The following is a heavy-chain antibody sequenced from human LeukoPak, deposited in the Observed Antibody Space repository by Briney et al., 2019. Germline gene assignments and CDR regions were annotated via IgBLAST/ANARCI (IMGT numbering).Heavy chain of an antibody. J-gene: IGHJ5*02. V-gene: IGHV1-2*06. CDR1: GYTFTGYY. CDR2: INPNSGGT. Sequence: ASVKVSCKASGYTFTGYYMHWVRQAPGQGLEWMGRINPNSGGTNYAQKFQGRVTMTRDTSISTAYMELRSLRSDDTAVYYCARVEVTGAGGFDPWGQGTLVTVSS. CDR3: ARVEVTGAGGFDP. D-gene: IGHD2-21*02.